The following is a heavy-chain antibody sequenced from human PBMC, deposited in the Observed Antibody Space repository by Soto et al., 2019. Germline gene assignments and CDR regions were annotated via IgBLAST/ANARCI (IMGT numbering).Heavy chain of an antibody. Sequence: EVQLVETGGGLIEPGGSLKLSCSVAGFTVSDSMSWVRQAPGKGLECVSFIHSDGSTHYTDSVRGRFTISRDNSMNTLYLQMDRLRVDDTAVYFCARDASGPFDYWGQGTLVTVSS. CDR2: IHSDGST. CDR3: ARDASGPFDY. V-gene: IGHV3-53*02. J-gene: IGHJ4*02. D-gene: IGHD6-19*01. CDR1: GFTVSDS.